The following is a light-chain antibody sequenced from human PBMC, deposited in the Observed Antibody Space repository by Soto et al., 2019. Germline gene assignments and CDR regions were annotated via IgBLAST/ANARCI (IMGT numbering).Light chain of an antibody. V-gene: IGLV2-8*01. CDR3: SSYGGSNNLL. CDR1: SSDIGGYNY. J-gene: IGLJ2*01. Sequence: QSALTQPPSASGSPGQSVTISCTGTSSDIGGYNYVSWYQQHPGKAPKLMIYEVNRRPSGVPDRFSGSKAANTASLTVSGLQAEDEADYFCSSYGGSNNLLFGGGTQLTVL. CDR2: EVN.